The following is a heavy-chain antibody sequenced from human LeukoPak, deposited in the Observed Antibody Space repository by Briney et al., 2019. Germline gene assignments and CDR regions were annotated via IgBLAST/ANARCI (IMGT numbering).Heavy chain of an antibody. D-gene: IGHD3-22*01. CDR3: ARDRSYDSSGPDY. Sequence: GGSLRLSCAVSGFTFRSYAMSWVRQAPGKGLEWVSAISGGADSTYYADSVKGRFTISRDNSKNTLYLQLNSLRAEDTAVYYCARDRSYDSSGPDYWGQGTQVTVSS. CDR2: ISGGADST. CDR1: GFTFRSYA. V-gene: IGHV3-23*01. J-gene: IGHJ4*02.